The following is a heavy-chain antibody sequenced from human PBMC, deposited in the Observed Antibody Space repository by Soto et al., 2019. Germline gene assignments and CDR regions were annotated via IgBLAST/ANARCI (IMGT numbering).Heavy chain of an antibody. J-gene: IGHJ6*03. Sequence: EVQLVESGGGLVKPGGSLRLSCAASGFTFSSYSMNWVRQAPGKGLEWVSSISSSSSYIYYADSVKGRFTISRDNAKSSLYLQMNSLRAEDTAVYYCARGLANYYYYYYYMDVWGKGTTVTVSS. CDR1: GFTFSSYS. V-gene: IGHV3-21*01. CDR2: ISSSSSYI. D-gene: IGHD3-16*01. CDR3: ARGLANYYYYYYYMDV.